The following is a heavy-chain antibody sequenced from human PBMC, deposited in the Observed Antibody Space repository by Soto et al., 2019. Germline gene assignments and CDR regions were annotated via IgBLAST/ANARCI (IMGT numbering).Heavy chain of an antibody. J-gene: IGHJ4*02. CDR2: IYYSGST. CDR1: GGSISSGGYY. CDR3: ARDLKGRRWLQSGFDY. V-gene: IGHV4-31*03. D-gene: IGHD5-12*01. Sequence: PSETLSLTGSVSGGSISSGGYYWSWIRQHPGKGLEWIGYIYYSGSTDYNPSLKSRVTISVDTSKNQFSLKLSSVTAADTAVYYCARDLKGRRWLQSGFDYWGQGTLVTVSS.